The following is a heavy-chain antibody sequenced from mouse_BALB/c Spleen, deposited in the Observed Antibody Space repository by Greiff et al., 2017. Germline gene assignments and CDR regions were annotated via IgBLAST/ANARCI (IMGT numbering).Heavy chain of an antibody. Sequence: EVNLVESGGGLVQPGGSLKLSCAASGFTFSSYGMSWVRQTPDKRLELVATINSNGGSTYYPDSVKGRFTISRDNAKNTLYLQMSSLKSEDTAMYYCAREVRRAYWGQGTLVTVSA. CDR2: INSNGGST. J-gene: IGHJ3*01. V-gene: IGHV5-6-3*01. CDR3: AREVRRAY. D-gene: IGHD2-14*01. CDR1: GFTFSSYG.